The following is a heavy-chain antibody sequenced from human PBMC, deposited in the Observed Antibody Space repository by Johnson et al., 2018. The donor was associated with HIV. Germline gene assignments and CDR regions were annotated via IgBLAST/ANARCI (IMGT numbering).Heavy chain of an antibody. D-gene: IGHD3-3*01. CDR2: IKQDGSEK. J-gene: IGHJ3*02. CDR1: GFSFSNYW. Sequence: VQLVESGGGLVQPGGSLRLSCAAPGFSFSNYWMTWVRQAPGKGLAWVANIKQDGSEKYYADSVKGRFTLTRDQSKNTLYLQMNSLRAEDTAVYYCARAYNFWSGENDAFDIWGQGTMVTVSS. CDR3: ARAYNFWSGENDAFDI. V-gene: IGHV3-7*02.